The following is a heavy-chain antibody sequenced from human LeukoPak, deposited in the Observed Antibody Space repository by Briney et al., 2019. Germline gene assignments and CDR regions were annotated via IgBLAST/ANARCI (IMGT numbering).Heavy chain of an antibody. CDR3: ARVGAAAGSDY. Sequence: GASVKVSCKSSGYTFTSYYMHWVRQAPGQGLEWMGIINPSGGSTSYAQKFQGRVTMTRDTSTSTVYMELSSLRSEDTAVYYCARVGAAAGSDYWGQGTLVTVSS. D-gene: IGHD6-13*01. J-gene: IGHJ4*02. V-gene: IGHV1-46*01. CDR2: INPSGGST. CDR1: GYTFTSYY.